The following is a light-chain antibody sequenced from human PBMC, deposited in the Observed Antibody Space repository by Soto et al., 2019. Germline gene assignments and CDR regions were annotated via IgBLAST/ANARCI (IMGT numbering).Light chain of an antibody. CDR2: GAS. CDR1: QRISSN. J-gene: IGKJ2*01. Sequence: EILMTQSQATLSFSPGERATLSCRASQRISSNVAWYQQKPCQAPRLLIYGASTRATGVPARFSSSGSRTAYTHTLSSVLSEASAVYFCNQYTDCPPYPFGQGTQLEIK. CDR3: NQYTDCPPYP. V-gene: IGKV3-15*01.